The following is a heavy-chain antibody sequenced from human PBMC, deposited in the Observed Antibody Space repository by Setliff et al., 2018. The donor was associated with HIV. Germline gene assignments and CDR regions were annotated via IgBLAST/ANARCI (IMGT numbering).Heavy chain of an antibody. Sequence: PSETLSLTCTVSGGSIRSFFWSWIRQPPGKGLEWIGHIYTSGSTNYNPSLKSRVTMSVDTSKNQFSLNLSSVTAADTAVYYYSLDPGYRRDYWGQGTLVTVSS. CDR1: GGSIRSFF. CDR3: SLDPGYRRDY. J-gene: IGHJ4*02. V-gene: IGHV4-4*08. D-gene: IGHD5-12*01. CDR2: IYTSGST.